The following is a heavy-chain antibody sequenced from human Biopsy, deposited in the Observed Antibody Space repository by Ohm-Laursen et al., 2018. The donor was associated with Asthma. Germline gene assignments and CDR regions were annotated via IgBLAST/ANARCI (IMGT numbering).Heavy chain of an antibody. CDR2: INSVFGTT. CDR1: GGTFNTYA. V-gene: IGHV1-69*13. Sequence: PVKVSCKSLGGTFNTYAIGWVRQAPGQGLEWMGGINSVFGTTTYPQKFQDRVTITADDSTSTVYMELSSLRSEDTAVYYCARKAGSCISRTCYSLDFWDQGTLVTVSS. CDR3: ARKAGSCISRTCYSLDF. J-gene: IGHJ4*02. D-gene: IGHD2-2*01.